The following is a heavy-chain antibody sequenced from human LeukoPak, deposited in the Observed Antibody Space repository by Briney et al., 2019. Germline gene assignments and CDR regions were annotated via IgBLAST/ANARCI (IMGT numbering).Heavy chain of an antibody. CDR1: GFTFSSYS. V-gene: IGHV3-48*04. D-gene: IGHD4-17*01. CDR2: ISSSSSNI. Sequence: GGSLRLSCAASGFTFSSYSMNWVRQAPGKGLEWVSYISSSSSNIYYADSVKGRFTISRDNAKNSLYLQMNSLRAEDTAVYYCARDDGDYAHPVDYWGQGTLVTVSS. J-gene: IGHJ4*02. CDR3: ARDDGDYAHPVDY.